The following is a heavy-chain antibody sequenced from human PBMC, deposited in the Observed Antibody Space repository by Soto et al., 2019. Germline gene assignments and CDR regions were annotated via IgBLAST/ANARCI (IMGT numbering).Heavy chain of an antibody. Sequence: PSETLSLARTVTSGSIGSGGYFWSWIRQPPGKGLEWIGYSHYTGNTFFNPSLKSRVTISVDTSKNQFSLKLSSVTAADTAVYYCATGDLTAGDLFFDSWGQGALLTVSS. V-gene: IGHV4-31*03. J-gene: IGHJ4*02. D-gene: IGHD3-10*01. CDR1: SGSIGSGGYF. CDR3: ATGDLTAGDLFFDS. CDR2: SHYTGNT.